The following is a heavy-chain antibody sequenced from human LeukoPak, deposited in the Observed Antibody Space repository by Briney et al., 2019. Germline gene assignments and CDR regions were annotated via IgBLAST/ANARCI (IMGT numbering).Heavy chain of an antibody. CDR2: IYPGDSDT. CDR3: ARHEGRNWYLSSFDY. CDR1: GYSFTSYW. J-gene: IGHJ4*02. D-gene: IGHD6-13*01. V-gene: IGHV5-51*01. Sequence: KRGESLKISCKGSGYSFTSYWIDWGRQLPGKGLEWMGIIYPGDSDTRYSPSFQGQVTISAHKSISTAYLQWSSLKASDTAMYYCARHEGRNWYLSSFDYWGQGTLVTVSS.